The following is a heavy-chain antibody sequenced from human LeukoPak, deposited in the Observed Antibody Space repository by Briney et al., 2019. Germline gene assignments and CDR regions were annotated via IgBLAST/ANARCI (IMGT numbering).Heavy chain of an antibody. J-gene: IGHJ4*02. Sequence: SVKVSCKASGGTFSSYAISWVRQAPGQGPEWMGGIIPIFGTANYAQKFQGRVTITADESTSTAYMELSSLRSEDTAVYYCARESPYYDSSGYYSGHFDYWGQGTLVTVSS. CDR3: ARESPYYDSSGYYSGHFDY. D-gene: IGHD3-22*01. CDR1: GGTFSSYA. CDR2: IIPIFGTA. V-gene: IGHV1-69*01.